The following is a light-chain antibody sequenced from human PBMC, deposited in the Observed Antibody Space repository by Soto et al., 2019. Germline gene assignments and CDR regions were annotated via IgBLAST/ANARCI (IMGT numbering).Light chain of an antibody. Sequence: QSVLTQPPSVSGTPGQRVTISCSGSRSNIGSNTVNWYQDLPGTAPKLLVYDNHHRPSGVPDRFSGSKSGTSASLAISGLQSEDEAEYYCAAWDDSLNAFYVFGTGTKVIVL. V-gene: IGLV1-44*01. CDR2: DNH. CDR3: AAWDDSLNAFYV. J-gene: IGLJ1*01. CDR1: RSNIGSNT.